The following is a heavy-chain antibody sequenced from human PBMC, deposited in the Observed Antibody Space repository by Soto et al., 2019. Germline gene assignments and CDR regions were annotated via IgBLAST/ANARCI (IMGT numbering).Heavy chain of an antibody. CDR2: IWYDGSNK. J-gene: IGHJ4*02. CDR3: ARGIAAAGL. V-gene: IGHV3-33*01. CDR1: GFTFNTYG. D-gene: IGHD6-13*01. Sequence: GGSLRLSCAASGFTFNTYGMHWVRQAPGKGLEWVAVIWYDGSNKFYADSVKGRFTISRDNSKNTRYLQMNSLRAEDTAVYYCARGIAAAGLWGQGTLVTVSS.